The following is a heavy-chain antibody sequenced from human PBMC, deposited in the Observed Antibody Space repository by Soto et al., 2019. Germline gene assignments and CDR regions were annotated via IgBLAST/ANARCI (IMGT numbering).Heavy chain of an antibody. CDR2: VFYSGNT. D-gene: IGHD4-4*01. V-gene: IGHV4-59*01. J-gene: IGHJ3*02. CDR3: ASRDYNDAFNI. Sequence: QVQLQESGPGLVKPSETLSLTCTVSGVSISTYYWTWIRQPPGKGLEWIGQVFYSGNTNYNPSPKGRVTISVDASRNQFSLRLSSVTAADTAMYYCASRDYNDAFNIWGQGTLVTVSS. CDR1: GVSISTYY.